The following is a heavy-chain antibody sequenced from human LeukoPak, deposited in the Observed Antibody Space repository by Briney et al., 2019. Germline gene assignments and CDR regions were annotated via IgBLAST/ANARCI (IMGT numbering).Heavy chain of an antibody. CDR2: LIPIFGTS. V-gene: IGHV1-69*13. CDR3: ATRPKDIVVVVAATPHYYYYGMDV. CDR1: GGTFSSYA. Sequence: ASVKVSCKASGGTFSSYAISWVRQAPGQGLEWMGGLIPIFGTSNYAQKFQGRVTITADESTSTAYMELSSLRSEDTAVYYCATRPKDIVVVVAATPHYYYYGMDVWGQGTTVTVSS. D-gene: IGHD2-15*01. J-gene: IGHJ6*02.